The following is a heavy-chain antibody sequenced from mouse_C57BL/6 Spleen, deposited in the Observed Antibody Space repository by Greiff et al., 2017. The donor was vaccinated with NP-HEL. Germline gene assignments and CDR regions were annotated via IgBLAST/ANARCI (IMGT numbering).Heavy chain of an antibody. V-gene: IGHV5-15*01. CDR3: ARLWDWYFDV. CDR1: GFTFSDYG. CDR2: ISNLAYSI. J-gene: IGHJ1*03. Sequence: EVKLVESGGGLVQPGGSLKLSCAASGFTFSDYGMAWVRQAPRKGPEWVAFISNLAYSIYYADTVTGRFTISRENAKNTPYLEMSSLRSEDTAMYYCARLWDWYFDVWGTGTTVTVSS. D-gene: IGHD4-1*01.